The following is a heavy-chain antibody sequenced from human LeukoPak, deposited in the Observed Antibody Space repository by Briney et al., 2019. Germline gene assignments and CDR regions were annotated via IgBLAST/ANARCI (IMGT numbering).Heavy chain of an antibody. CDR1: GFTVSSNY. CDR3: ARVIITMVRGVNHYYFDY. CDR2: IYSGGST. Sequence: PGGSLRLSCAASGFTVSSNYMSWVRQAPGKGLEWVSVIYSGGSTYYADSVKGRFTISRDNSKSTLYLQMNSLRAEDTAVYYCARVIITMVRGVNHYYFDYWGQGTLVTVSS. D-gene: IGHD3-10*01. J-gene: IGHJ4*02. V-gene: IGHV3-66*01.